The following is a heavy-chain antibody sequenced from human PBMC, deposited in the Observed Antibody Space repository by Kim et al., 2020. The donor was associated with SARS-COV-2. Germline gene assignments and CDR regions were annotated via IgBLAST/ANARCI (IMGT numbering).Heavy chain of an antibody. CDR2: IYHSGST. J-gene: IGHJ6*02. CDR3: ARDRLITFGGVIVYGMDV. CDR1: GGSISSSNW. Sequence: SETLSLTCAVSGGSISSSNWWSWVRQPPGKGLEWIGEIYHSGSTNYNPSLKSRVTISVDKSKNQFSLKLSSVTAADTAVYYCARDRLITFGGVIVYGMDVWGQGTTVTVSS. V-gene: IGHV4-4*02. D-gene: IGHD3-16*02.